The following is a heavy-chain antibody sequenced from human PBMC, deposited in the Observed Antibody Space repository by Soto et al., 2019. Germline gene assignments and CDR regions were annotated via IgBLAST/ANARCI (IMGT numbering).Heavy chain of an antibody. D-gene: IGHD1-7*01. J-gene: IGHJ4*02. CDR3: ARAGITGTVALDY. Sequence: PGGSLRLSCAASGFTFSSYGMHWVRQAPGKGLEWVAVIWYDGSNKYYADSVKGRFTISRDNSKNTLYLQMNSLRAEDTAVYYCARAGITGTVALDYWGQGTLVTVSS. CDR2: IWYDGSNK. V-gene: IGHV3-33*01. CDR1: GFTFSSYG.